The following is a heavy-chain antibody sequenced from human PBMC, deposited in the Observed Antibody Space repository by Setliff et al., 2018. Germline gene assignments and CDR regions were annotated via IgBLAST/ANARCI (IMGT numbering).Heavy chain of an antibody. D-gene: IGHD2-2*01. J-gene: IGHJ4*02. CDR3: TTYQPFDY. CDR2: IKSKTDGGTT. Sequence: GGSLRLSCAASGFTFSGSAVHWVRQASGKGLEWVGRIKSKTDGGTTDYAAPVKGRFTISRDDSKNTLYLQMNSLKTEDTAVYYCTTYQPFDYWGQGTLVTVSS. V-gene: IGHV3-15*01. CDR1: GFTFSGSA.